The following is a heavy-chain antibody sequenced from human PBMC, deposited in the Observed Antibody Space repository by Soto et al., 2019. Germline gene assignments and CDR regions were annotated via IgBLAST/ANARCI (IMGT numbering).Heavy chain of an antibody. CDR2: INHSGST. Sequence: QVQLQQWGAGLLKPSETLSLTCAVYGGSFSGYYWSWLRQPPGKGLEWIGEINHSGSTNYNASLRHRVTIAVVTSKKQFSLQLSSASAADTAGYYCARGYGGNFDYWGQGTLVTVSS. CDR3: ARGYGGNFDY. J-gene: IGHJ4*02. V-gene: IGHV4-34*01. CDR1: GGSFSGYY. D-gene: IGHD3-10*01.